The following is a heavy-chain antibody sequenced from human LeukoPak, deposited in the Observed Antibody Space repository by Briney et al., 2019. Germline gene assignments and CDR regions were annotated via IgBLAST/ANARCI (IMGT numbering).Heavy chain of an antibody. V-gene: IGHV3-11*04. CDR3: ALNSHYYDMDY. J-gene: IGHJ4*02. CDR2: ISGSDGTT. Sequence: GGSLRLSCAASGFTFSDYYMSWIRQAPGKGLEWVSHISGSDGTTYYADSVKGRFIISRDNSKNTLYLQMNSLRAEDTAVYYCALNSHYYDMDYWGQGTLVTVSS. CDR1: GFTFSDYY. D-gene: IGHD3-22*01.